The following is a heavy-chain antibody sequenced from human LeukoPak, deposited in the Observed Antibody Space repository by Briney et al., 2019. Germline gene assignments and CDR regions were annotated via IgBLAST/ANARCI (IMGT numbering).Heavy chain of an antibody. CDR1: GFTFSSYT. J-gene: IGHJ4*02. V-gene: IGHV3-21*01. D-gene: IGHD6-19*01. CDR3: AKESSAWYYFDY. CDR2: ISSTSSYI. Sequence: PGGSLRLSCAASGFTFSSYTMNRVRQAQGKGLEWVSSISSTSSYIHYADSVKGRFTISRDSAKNSLYLQMDSLRAEDTAVYYCAKESSAWYYFDYWGQGTLVTVSS.